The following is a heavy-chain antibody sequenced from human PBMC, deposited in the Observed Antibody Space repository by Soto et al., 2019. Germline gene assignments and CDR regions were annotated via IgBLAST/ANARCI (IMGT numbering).Heavy chain of an antibody. CDR1: GFTFSSYS. J-gene: IGHJ4*02. CDR2: LTSTRSYT. V-gene: IGHV3-21*02. D-gene: IGHD6-13*01. Sequence: EVQLVESGGGLVKPGGSLRLSCAASGFTFSSYSMNWVRQVPGKGLEWVSSLTSTRSYTYYADSVKGRFTISRDNAKNSLFMQMNSLRAEDTAVYYCGRVASSSSWTPDYLGQGTLVTVSS. CDR3: GRVASSSSWTPDY.